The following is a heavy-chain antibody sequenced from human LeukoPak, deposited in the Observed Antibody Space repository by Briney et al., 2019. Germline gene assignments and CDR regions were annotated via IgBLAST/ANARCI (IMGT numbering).Heavy chain of an antibody. Sequence: PSETLSLTCCVSGDSVSSYYWIWIRQPPGKGLEWIGYVYHSGSTNYNPSLNSRVTISLDTSKNQFSLKLTSVTAADTAVYYCARARLAMSDVFDSWGQGTLVTVSS. V-gene: IGHV4-59*02. CDR2: VYHSGST. CDR3: ARARLAMSDVFDS. J-gene: IGHJ4*02. CDR1: GDSVSSYY. D-gene: IGHD2-21*01.